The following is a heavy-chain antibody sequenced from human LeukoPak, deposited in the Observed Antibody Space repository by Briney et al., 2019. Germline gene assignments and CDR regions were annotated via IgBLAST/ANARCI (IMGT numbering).Heavy chain of an antibody. CDR1: GGSISSYY. CDR2: IYYSGST. CDR3: ARSPYYYDSSGYYDY. Sequence: SETLSLTCTVSGGSISSYYWSWNRQPPGKGLEWIGYIYYSGSTNYNPSLKSRVTISVDTSKNQFSLKLSSVTAADTAVYYCARSPYYYDSSGYYDYWGQGTLVTVSS. D-gene: IGHD3-22*01. J-gene: IGHJ4*02. V-gene: IGHV4-59*01.